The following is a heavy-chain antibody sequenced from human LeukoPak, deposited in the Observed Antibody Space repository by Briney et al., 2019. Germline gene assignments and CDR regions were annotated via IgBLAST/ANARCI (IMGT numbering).Heavy chain of an antibody. D-gene: IGHD1-26*01. CDR3: ARTPTQLGYYYYGMDV. V-gene: IGHV4-59*01. Sequence: SETLSLTCTVSGGSISSYYWSWIRQPPGKGLEWIGYIYYSGSTNYNPSLKSRVTISVDTSKNQFSLKLSSVTAADTAVYYCARTPTQLGYYYYGMDVWGQGTTVTVSS. CDR2: IYYSGST. J-gene: IGHJ6*02. CDR1: GGSISSYY.